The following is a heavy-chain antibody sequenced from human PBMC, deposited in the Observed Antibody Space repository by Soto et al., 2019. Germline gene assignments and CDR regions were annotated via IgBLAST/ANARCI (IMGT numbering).Heavy chain of an antibody. CDR1: GSTISSYY. D-gene: IGHD6-13*01. CDR3: AKENGYSSSWFEFDY. Sequence: SETLSLTCSVSGSTISSYYWGWFRLPPGQGLEWVGYIYYTGSTSYNPSLKGRVTISVDTSKNQFSLKLSSVTAADTAVYYCAKENGYSSSWFEFDYWGQGTLVTVSS. V-gene: IGHV4-59*12. J-gene: IGHJ4*02. CDR2: IYYTGST.